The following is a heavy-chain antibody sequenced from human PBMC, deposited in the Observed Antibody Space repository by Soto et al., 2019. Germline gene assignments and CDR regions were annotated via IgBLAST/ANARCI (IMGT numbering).Heavy chain of an antibody. D-gene: IGHD4-17*01. CDR3: AREWYDYGDYGGAFDS. Sequence: PGGSLRLSCAASGFTFSSYSMNWVRQAPGKGLEWVSSISSSSSYIYYADSVKGRFTISRDNAKNSLYLQMNSLRAEDTAVYYCAREWYDYGDYGGAFDSWGQGTMVTVSS. J-gene: IGHJ3*02. V-gene: IGHV3-21*01. CDR1: GFTFSSYS. CDR2: ISSSSSYI.